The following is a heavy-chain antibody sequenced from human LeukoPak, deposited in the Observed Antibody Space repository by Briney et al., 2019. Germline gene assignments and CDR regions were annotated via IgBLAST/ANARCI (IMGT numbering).Heavy chain of an antibody. J-gene: IGHJ5*02. CDR2: IYYSGST. CDR3: ARGDYYGSGSFGGFDP. V-gene: IGHV4-59*01. Sequence: SETLSLTCTVSGGSISSYYWSWIRQPPGKGLEWIGYIYYSGSTNYNPSLKSRVTISVDTSKNQFSLKLSSVTAADTAVYYCARGDYYGSGSFGGFDPWGQGTLVTVSS. CDR1: GGSISSYY. D-gene: IGHD3-10*01.